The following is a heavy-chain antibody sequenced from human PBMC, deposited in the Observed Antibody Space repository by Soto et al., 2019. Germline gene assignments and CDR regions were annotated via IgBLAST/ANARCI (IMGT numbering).Heavy chain of an antibody. CDR3: AKRPLKFEGSYFDY. CDR1: GFTFFNYA. Sequence: PGGSLRLSCTASGFTFFNYAINWVRQAPGKGLEWVSGTSGGGDVAFYADSVKGRFTISRDNSKNTVYLQMNSLRVEDTAVYYCAKRPLKFEGSYFDYWGQGTLVTVSS. D-gene: IGHD3-10*01. CDR2: TSGGGDVA. V-gene: IGHV3-23*01. J-gene: IGHJ4*02.